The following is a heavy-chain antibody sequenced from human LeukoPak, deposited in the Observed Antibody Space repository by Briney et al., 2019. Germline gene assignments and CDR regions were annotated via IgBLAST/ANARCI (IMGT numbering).Heavy chain of an antibody. CDR2: ISSGSTTI. CDR1: GFTFTKYS. Sequence: GGSLRLSCAASGFTFTKYSMHWDRQTPGKGLEWVSYISSGSTTIYYTDSVKGRFTISRDNAKNSLYLQMNSLRAEDTAVYYCARRESTTMVRGGVDYWGQGTLVTVSS. V-gene: IGHV3-48*01. CDR3: ARRESTTMVRGGVDY. D-gene: IGHD3-10*01. J-gene: IGHJ4*02.